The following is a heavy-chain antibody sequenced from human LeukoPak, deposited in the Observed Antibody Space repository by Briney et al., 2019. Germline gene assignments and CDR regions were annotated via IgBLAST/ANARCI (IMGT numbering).Heavy chain of an antibody. D-gene: IGHD5-12*01. CDR1: GFTFRGYG. Sequence: GGSLRLSCAASGFTFRGYGMHWVRQAPGKGLDWVAIIWYDGSNKYYADSVKGRFIISKDNSKNTLYLQMNSLRAEDTAVYYCARVHSGYVWYFDYWGQGTLVTVSS. J-gene: IGHJ4*02. V-gene: IGHV3-30*02. CDR2: IWYDGSNK. CDR3: ARVHSGYVWYFDY.